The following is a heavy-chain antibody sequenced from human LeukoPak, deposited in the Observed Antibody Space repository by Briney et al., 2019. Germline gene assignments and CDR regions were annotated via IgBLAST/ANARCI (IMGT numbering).Heavy chain of an antibody. V-gene: IGHV4-59*01. CDR1: GGSISSYY. Sequence: SETLSLTCTVSGGSISSYYWRWIRQPPGKGLEWIGYIYYSGSTNYNPSLKSRVTISVDTSKNQFSLKLSSVTAADTAVYYCARDGRISGYYYYTDACDIWGQGTMVTVSS. J-gene: IGHJ3*02. CDR3: ARDGRISGYYYYTDACDI. CDR2: IYYSGST. D-gene: IGHD3-22*01.